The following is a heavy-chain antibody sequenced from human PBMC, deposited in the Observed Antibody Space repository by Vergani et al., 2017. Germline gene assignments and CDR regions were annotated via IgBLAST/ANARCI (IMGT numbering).Heavy chain of an antibody. CDR1: GFTFNTYG. V-gene: IGHV3-21*01. CDR2: INSSSSYI. Sequence: VQLVESGGGVVQPGGSLKLSCAASGFTFNTYGMRWVRQAPGKGLEWVSAINSSSSYIYYADSVKGRFTISRDNAKNSLYLQMNSLRAEDTAVYYCASGDSGIDWAGFDYWGQGTLVTVSS. D-gene: IGHD5-12*01. CDR3: ASGDSGIDWAGFDY. J-gene: IGHJ4*02.